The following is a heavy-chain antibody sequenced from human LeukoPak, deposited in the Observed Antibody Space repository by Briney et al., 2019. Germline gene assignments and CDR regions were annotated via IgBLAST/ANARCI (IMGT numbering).Heavy chain of an antibody. CDR2: IIPILGIA. D-gene: IGHD1-20*01. CDR1: GGTFSSYA. CDR3: ARGRYNWKGEGENWFDP. J-gene: IGHJ5*02. Sequence: SVKVSCKASGGTFSSYAISWVRQAPGQGLEWMGRIIPILGIANYAQKFQGRVTITADKSTSTAYMELSSLRSEDTAVYYCARGRYNWKGEGENWFDPWGQGTLVTVSS. V-gene: IGHV1-69*04.